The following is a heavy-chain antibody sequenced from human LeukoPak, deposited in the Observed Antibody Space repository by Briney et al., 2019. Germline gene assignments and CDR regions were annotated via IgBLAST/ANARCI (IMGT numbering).Heavy chain of an antibody. CDR1: GGSISSYY. V-gene: IGHV4-59*05. D-gene: IGHD6-19*01. CDR2: IYYGGST. CDR3: ARHGSTGWVFDS. Sequence: KPSETLSLTCTVSGGSISSYYWSWIRQPPGKGLEWIGTIYYGGSTYYSPSLKSRVTISVDTSKNQFSLRLSSVTAADTAVYYCARHGSTGWVFDSWGQGTLVTVSS. J-gene: IGHJ4*02.